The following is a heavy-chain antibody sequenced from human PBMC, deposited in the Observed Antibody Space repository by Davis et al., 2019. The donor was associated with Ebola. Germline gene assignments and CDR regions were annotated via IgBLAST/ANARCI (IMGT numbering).Heavy chain of an antibody. CDR3: ARHAPHSGGWYLAWLDP. CDR2: IDYTGST. J-gene: IGHJ5*02. Sequence: SETLSLTCTVSGGSISTYYWSWIRQPPGKGLEWIGCIDYTGSTNHNPSLKSRVTISIDTSKNQFSLKLSSVTAADTAVYYCARHAPHSGGWYLAWLDPWGQGTLVTVSS. CDR1: GGSISTYY. D-gene: IGHD6-19*01. V-gene: IGHV4-59*08.